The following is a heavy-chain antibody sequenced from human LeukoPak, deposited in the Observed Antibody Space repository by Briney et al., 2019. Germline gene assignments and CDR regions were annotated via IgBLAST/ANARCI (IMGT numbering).Heavy chain of an antibody. CDR2: INTNTENP. CDR1: GYTFTNYA. D-gene: IGHD3-10*01. V-gene: IGHV7-4-1*02. CDR3: ARVRAYITATCYWFDP. Sequence: ASVKVSCKASGYTFTNYAINWVRQAPGQGLEWMGWINTNTENPTYAQGFTGRFVFSLDTSVSTAYLQISSLRAEDTAIYYCARVRAYITATCYWFDPWGQGTLVTVSS. J-gene: IGHJ5*02.